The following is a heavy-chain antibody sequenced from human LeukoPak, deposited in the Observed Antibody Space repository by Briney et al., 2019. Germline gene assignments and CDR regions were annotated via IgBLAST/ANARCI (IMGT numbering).Heavy chain of an antibody. J-gene: IGHJ4*02. V-gene: IGHV3-21*01. D-gene: IGHD3-3*01. Sequence: GGSLRLSCAASGFTFSSYTMNWVRQAPGKGLEWVSFIDSGGGYEYYAESVKGRFTISRDNAKNSLYLQMNSLRAEDTAVYYCAGGLEWLLYGLDYWGQGTLVTVSS. CDR2: IDSGGGYE. CDR1: GFTFSSYT. CDR3: AGGLEWLLYGLDY.